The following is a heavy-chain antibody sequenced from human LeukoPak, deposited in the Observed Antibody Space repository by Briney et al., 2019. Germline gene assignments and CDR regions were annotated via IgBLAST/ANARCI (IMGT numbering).Heavy chain of an antibody. CDR2: IDHSGST. CDR1: GGSFSGYY. D-gene: IGHD2-15*01. CDR3: ASGDCSGGSCYLY. V-gene: IGHV4-34*01. J-gene: IGHJ4*02. Sequence: SETLSLTCAVYGGSFSGYYWSWIRQPPGKGLEWIGEIDHSGSTNYNPSLKSRVTISVDTSKNQFSLKLSSVTAADTAVYYCASGDCSGGSCYLYWGQGTLVTVSS.